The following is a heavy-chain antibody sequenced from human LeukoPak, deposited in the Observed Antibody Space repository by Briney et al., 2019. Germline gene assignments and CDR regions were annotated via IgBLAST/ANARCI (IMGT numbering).Heavy chain of an antibody. V-gene: IGHV3-48*03. CDR2: ISSSGSTI. Sequence: GGSLRLSCAASGFTFSSYEMSWVRQAPGKGLEWVSYISSSGSTIYYADSVKGRFTISRDNAKNSLYLQMNSLRAEDTAVYYCARDPDVRGPTDAFDIWGQGTMVTVSS. J-gene: IGHJ3*02. CDR1: GFTFSSYE. D-gene: IGHD3-10*02. CDR3: ARDPDVRGPTDAFDI.